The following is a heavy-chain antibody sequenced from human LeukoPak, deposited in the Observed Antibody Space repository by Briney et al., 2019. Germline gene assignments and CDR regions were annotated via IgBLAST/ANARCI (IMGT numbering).Heavy chain of an antibody. CDR2: IHTSGTT. CDR3: ARDGDGGGYPDY. CDR1: GGSVSTHY. V-gene: IGHV4-4*07. D-gene: IGHD3-22*01. J-gene: IGHJ4*02. Sequence: SETLSLTCSVSGGSVSTHYWSWIRQPAGKGLEWIGRIHTSGTTNDNPSLKSRVTLSLDTSNNQLSLTVTSVTAADTAVYFCARDGDGGGYPDYWGQGTLVTVSS.